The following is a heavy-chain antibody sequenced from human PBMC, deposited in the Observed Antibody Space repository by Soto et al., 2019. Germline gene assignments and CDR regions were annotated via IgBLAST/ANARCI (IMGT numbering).Heavy chain of an antibody. CDR2: ISYDGSNK. J-gene: IGHJ6*02. CDR3: AKVLSTTVYYYYGMDV. CDR1: GFTFSSYG. Sequence: QVQLVESGGGVVQPGRSLRLSCAASGFTFSSYGMHWVRQAPGKGLEWVAVISYDGSNKYYADSVKGRFTISRDNSKNTLDLQMNSLRAEDTAVYYCAKVLSTTVYYYYGMDVWGQGTTVTVSS. D-gene: IGHD1-1*01. V-gene: IGHV3-30*18.